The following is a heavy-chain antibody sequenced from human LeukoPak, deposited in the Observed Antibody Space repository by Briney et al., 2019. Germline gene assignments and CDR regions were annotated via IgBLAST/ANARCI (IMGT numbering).Heavy chain of an antibody. D-gene: IGHD2-2*01. CDR2: IYSGGST. J-gene: IGHJ6*02. CDR1: GFTVSSNY. Sequence: GGSLRFSCAASGFTVSSNYMSWVRQAPGKGLEWVSVIYSGGSTYYADSVKGRFTISRDNSKNTLYLQMNSLRAEDTAVYYCARAAARNYYYYYGMDVWGQGTTVTVSS. V-gene: IGHV3-53*01. CDR3: ARAAARNYYYYYGMDV.